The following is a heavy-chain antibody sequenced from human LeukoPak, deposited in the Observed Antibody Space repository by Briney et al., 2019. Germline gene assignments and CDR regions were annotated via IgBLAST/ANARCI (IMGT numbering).Heavy chain of an antibody. V-gene: IGHV3-30*02. CDR1: GFTFSTFG. CDR3: SKASQLEVGSDYYYFFYMDV. D-gene: IGHD1-1*01. J-gene: IGHJ6*03. CDR2: IRYDGNDK. Sequence: GGSLRLSCAASGFTFSTFGMYWVRQVPGRGLEWVSFIRYDGNDKYYADSAKDRFTISRDNSKNTLYLQMNSLTTDDTGVYYCSKASQLEVGSDYYYFFYMDVWGRGTPVTVSS.